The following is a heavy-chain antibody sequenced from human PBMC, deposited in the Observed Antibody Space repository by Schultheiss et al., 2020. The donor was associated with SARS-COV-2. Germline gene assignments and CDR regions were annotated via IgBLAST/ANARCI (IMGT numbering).Heavy chain of an antibody. CDR2: INPNSGGT. Sequence: ASVKVSCKASGYTFTGYYMHWVRQAPGQGLEWMGWINPNSGGTNYAQKFQGRVTMNSDTSITTTYMELSRLRSDDTAVYYCATRGDLDDYYFYMDVWGKGTTVTVSS. J-gene: IGHJ6*03. CDR1: GYTFTGYY. V-gene: IGHV1-2*02. D-gene: IGHD2-21*01. CDR3: ATRGDLDDYYFYMDV.